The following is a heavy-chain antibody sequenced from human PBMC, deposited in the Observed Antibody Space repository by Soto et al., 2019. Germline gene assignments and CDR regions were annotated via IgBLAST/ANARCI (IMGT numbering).Heavy chain of an antibody. V-gene: IGHV3-53*04. CDR2: IYSGGST. J-gene: IGHJ4*02. CDR3: VYDYIWGSYRKTPAS. CDR1: GFTVSSNY. D-gene: IGHD3-16*02. Sequence: HPGGSLRLSCAASGFTVSSNYTSWVRQAPGKGLEWVSVIYSGGSTYYADSVKGRFTISRHNSKNTLYLQMNSLRAEDTAVYYCVYDYIWGSYRKTPASWGQGTLVPSPQ.